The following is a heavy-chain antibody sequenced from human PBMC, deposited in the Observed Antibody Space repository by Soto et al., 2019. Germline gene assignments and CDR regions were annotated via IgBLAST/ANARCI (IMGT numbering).Heavy chain of an antibody. J-gene: IGHJ6*02. CDR2: ITTYNGNT. V-gene: IGHV1-18*01. Sequence: QVQLVQSGVEVREPGASVKVSCKAVRYIFTNYGVSWVRQAPGQGLEWMGWITTYNGNTEYAQKFQGRVTMTTDASTSKAYMELESGKSDATAIYYCARALTGYGMDVWGQGTKVTVSS. CDR3: ARALTGYGMDV. CDR1: RYIFTNYG.